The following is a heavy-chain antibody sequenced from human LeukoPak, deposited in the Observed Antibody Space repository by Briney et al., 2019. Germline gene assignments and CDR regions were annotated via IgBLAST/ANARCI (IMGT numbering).Heavy chain of an antibody. J-gene: IGHJ6*02. D-gene: IGHD4/OR15-4a*01. CDR2: VYYSGTT. Sequence: PSETLSLTCTVSGGSISNFYWNWIRQSPGKGLEWIGYVYYSGTTNSNPSPKSRVTISVDTSKNQFSLQLRSVTAADTAVYYCAREDPQTRVPEGMDVWGQGTTVIVSS. CDR3: AREDPQTRVPEGMDV. CDR1: GGSISNFY. V-gene: IGHV4-59*01.